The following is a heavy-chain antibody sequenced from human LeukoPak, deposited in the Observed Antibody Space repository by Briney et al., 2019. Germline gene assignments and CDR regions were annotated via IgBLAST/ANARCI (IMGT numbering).Heavy chain of an antibody. V-gene: IGHV3-23*01. D-gene: IGHD6-19*01. Sequence: GGSLRLSCAASGFSLTTYAMTWVRQAPGKGLGWVSAIRASDGSTFYADSVTGRFTISRDSSKNTLYLQMNDLRDEDTAVYYCAKLTTGWFEDFWGQGTLVTVSS. CDR2: IRASDGST. CDR1: GFSLTTYA. J-gene: IGHJ4*02. CDR3: AKLTTGWFEDF.